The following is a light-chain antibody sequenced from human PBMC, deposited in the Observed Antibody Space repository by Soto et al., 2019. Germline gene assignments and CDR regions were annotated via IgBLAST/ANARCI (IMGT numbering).Light chain of an antibody. V-gene: IGKV1-5*03. J-gene: IGKJ1*01. CDR2: KAS. CDR1: QSISSW. Sequence: DIQMTQSPSTLSASVGDRVTITCRASQSISSWLAWYQQKPGKAPKLLIYKASSLASGVPSRFSGSGSGTEFTLTISSLQADDFASYYYQQYHSYPWTFGQGTKVEIK. CDR3: QQYHSYPWT.